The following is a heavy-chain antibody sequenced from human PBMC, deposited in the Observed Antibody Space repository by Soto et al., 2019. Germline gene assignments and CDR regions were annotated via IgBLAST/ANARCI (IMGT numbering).Heavy chain of an antibody. Sequence: QLQLQESGPGLVKPSETLSLTCTVSGGSISSSSYYWGWIRQPPGKGVEWIGSIYYSGSTYYNPSLKSRVTISVDTSKNQFSLKLSSVTAADTAVYYCARSSNGLLPPYFDYWGQGTLVTVSS. J-gene: IGHJ4*02. D-gene: IGHD3-22*01. CDR2: IYYSGST. V-gene: IGHV4-39*01. CDR3: ARSSNGLLPPYFDY. CDR1: GGSISSSSYY.